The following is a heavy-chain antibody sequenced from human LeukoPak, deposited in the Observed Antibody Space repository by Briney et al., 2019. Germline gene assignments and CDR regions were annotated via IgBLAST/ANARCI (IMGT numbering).Heavy chain of an antibody. CDR3: ARVSPAAGTNWFDP. CDR1: GGSFSGYY. CDR2: INHSGST. D-gene: IGHD6-13*01. V-gene: IGHV4-34*01. Sequence: SETLSLTCAVYGGSFSGYYWSWIRQPPGKGLEWIGEINHSGSTNYNPSLKSRVTISVDTSKNQFSLKLSSVTAADTAVYYCARVSPAAGTNWFDPWGQGTLVTVSS. J-gene: IGHJ5*02.